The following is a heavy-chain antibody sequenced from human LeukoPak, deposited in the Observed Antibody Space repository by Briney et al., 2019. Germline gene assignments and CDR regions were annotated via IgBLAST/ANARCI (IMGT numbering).Heavy chain of an antibody. D-gene: IGHD4-17*01. CDR2: ISWNSGKI. V-gene: IGHV3-9*01. CDR1: GFSFDDYA. J-gene: IGHJ4*02. Sequence: GGSLRLSCAASGFSFDDYAMHWVRQAPRKGLGWVSGISWNSGKIGYADSVKGRFTISRDNAKNSLYLQMNSLRAEDTALYYCAKDKNGDYVGIFDYWDQGTLVTVSS. CDR3: AKDKNGDYVGIFDY.